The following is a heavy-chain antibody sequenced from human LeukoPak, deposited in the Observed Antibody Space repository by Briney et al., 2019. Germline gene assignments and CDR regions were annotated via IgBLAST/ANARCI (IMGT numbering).Heavy chain of an antibody. V-gene: IGHV3-30-3*01. CDR2: ISYDGGKK. CDR3: ATSPPLHYSGSYETFDY. Sequence: GRSLRLSCAASGFTFSTYTMHWVRQAPGKGLEWVTSISYDGGKKYTADSVKGRFTISRDNSKDTLYLQMDNLRTEDTAVYYCATSPPLHYSGSYETFDYWGQGTLVTVSS. D-gene: IGHD1-26*01. CDR1: GFTFSTYT. J-gene: IGHJ4*02.